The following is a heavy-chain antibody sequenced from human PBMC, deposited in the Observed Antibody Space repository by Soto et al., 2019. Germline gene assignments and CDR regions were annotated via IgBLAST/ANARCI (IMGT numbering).Heavy chain of an antibody. D-gene: IGHD2-15*01. V-gene: IGHV3-66*01. CDR1: GFTFSSYG. CDR2: IQSGGPT. CDR3: ARDDVLCDGGRCYGVPLDV. J-gene: IGHJ6*04. Sequence: PGGSLSLSCAASGFTFSSYGMDWVRQAPGKGLEWVSLIQSGGPTYYADSVKGRFTISRDTSENTLHLQMDSLRAEDTAVYYCARDDVLCDGGRCYGVPLDVWXKGTTVTVSS.